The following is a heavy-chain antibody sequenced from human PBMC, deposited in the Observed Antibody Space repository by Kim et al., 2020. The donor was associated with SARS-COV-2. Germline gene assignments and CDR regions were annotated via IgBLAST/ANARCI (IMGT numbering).Heavy chain of an antibody. J-gene: IGHJ5*02. CDR3: AKTETQRTPLIRTFGGLKGWFDP. CDR2: ISGDGGKT. D-gene: IGHD3-16*01. V-gene: IGHV3-23*01. Sequence: GGSLRLSCAASGFTFSNFAMNWVRQAPGKGPEWVSSISGDGGKTFYADSVRGRFTVSRDNSRGTLYLQMNSLRVDDTAVYYCAKTETQRTPLIRTFGGLKGWFDPWGQGTLVTVSS. CDR1: GFTFSNFA.